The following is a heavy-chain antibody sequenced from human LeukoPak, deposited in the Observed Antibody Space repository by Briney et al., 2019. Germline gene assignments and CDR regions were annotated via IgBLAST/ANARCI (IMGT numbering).Heavy chain of an antibody. CDR1: GYSISSGYY. CDR2: IYHSGST. Sequence: SETLSLTCAVSGYSISSGYYWGWIRQPPGKGLEWIGSIYHSGSTNYNPSLKSGVTISVDKSKNQFSLKVTSVTVAGTALYYCARGSGYSNYFDYWGQGTLVTVSS. CDR3: ARGSGYSNYFDY. V-gene: IGHV4-38-2*01. D-gene: IGHD5-12*01. J-gene: IGHJ4*02.